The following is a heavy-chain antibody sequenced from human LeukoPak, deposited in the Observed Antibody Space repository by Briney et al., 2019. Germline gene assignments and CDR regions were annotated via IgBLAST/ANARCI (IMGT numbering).Heavy chain of an antibody. J-gene: IGHJ4*02. CDR3: ARLRFGGYYDSSGYSHYYFDY. Sequence: SVKVSCKASGGTFSSYAISWVRQAPGQGLEWMGGIIPIFGTANYAQKFQGRVTITADESTSTAYMELSSLRSEDTAVYYCARLRFGGYYDSSGYSHYYFDYWGQGTLVIVSS. CDR1: GGTFSSYA. V-gene: IGHV1-69*13. D-gene: IGHD3-22*01. CDR2: IIPIFGTA.